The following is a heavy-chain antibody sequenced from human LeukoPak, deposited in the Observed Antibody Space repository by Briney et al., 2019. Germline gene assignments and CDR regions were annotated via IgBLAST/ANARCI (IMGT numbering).Heavy chain of an antibody. CDR3: ARGGGYDYFDY. Sequence: GRSLRLSCAASGFTLSSYAMHWVRQAPGKGLEWVANIKQDESEKYYVDSVKGRFTISRDNAKNSLYLQMNSLRAEDTAVYYCARGGGYDYFDYWGQGTLVTVSS. V-gene: IGHV3-7*01. D-gene: IGHD5-12*01. J-gene: IGHJ4*02. CDR2: IKQDESEK. CDR1: GFTLSSYA.